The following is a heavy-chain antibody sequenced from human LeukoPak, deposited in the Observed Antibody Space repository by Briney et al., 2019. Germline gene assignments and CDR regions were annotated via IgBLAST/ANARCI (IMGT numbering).Heavy chain of an antibody. J-gene: IGHJ3*01. Sequence: GGSLRLSCVASGFTFSNYWMTWVRQAPGKGLEWVANIKKDGSEKNYVDSVKGRFTISRDNAKNSLYLQMNSLRAEDTAVYYCARELRYDNSDSGAFWGQRTVVTVSS. V-gene: IGHV3-7*01. CDR1: GFTFSNYW. CDR2: IKKDGSEK. CDR3: ARELRYDNSDSGAF. D-gene: IGHD3-22*01.